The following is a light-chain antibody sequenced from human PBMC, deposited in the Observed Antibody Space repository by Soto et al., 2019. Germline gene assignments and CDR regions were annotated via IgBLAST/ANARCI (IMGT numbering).Light chain of an antibody. CDR1: SSDVGGYNY. Sequence: QSVLTQPASVSGSPGQSSTISCTGTSSDVGGYNYVSWYQQHPGKAPKLMIYDVSNRPSGVSNRFSGSKSGNTASLTISGLLADDEADYYCSSYTSSSTPVVFGGGTKLTVL. CDR2: DVS. CDR3: SSYTSSSTPVV. V-gene: IGLV2-14*01. J-gene: IGLJ2*01.